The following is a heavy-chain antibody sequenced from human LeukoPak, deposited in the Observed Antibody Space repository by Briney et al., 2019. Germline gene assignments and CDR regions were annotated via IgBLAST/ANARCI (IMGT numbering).Heavy chain of an antibody. J-gene: IGHJ5*02. D-gene: IGHD3-22*01. Sequence: ASVKVSCKASGYTFTGYYMHWVRQAPGQGLEWMGWINPNSGGTNYAQKFQGRVTVTRDTSISTAYMELSRLRSDDTAVYYCARYDPTYDSSGYPRNWFDPWGQGTLVTVSS. V-gene: IGHV1-2*02. CDR1: GYTFTGYY. CDR2: INPNSGGT. CDR3: ARYDPTYDSSGYPRNWFDP.